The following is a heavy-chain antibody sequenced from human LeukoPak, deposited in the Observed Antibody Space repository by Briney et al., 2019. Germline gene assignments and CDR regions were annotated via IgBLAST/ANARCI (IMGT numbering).Heavy chain of an antibody. CDR1: GFTFSNDE. J-gene: IGHJ4*02. Sequence: GGSLRLSCAASGFTFSNDEMNWVRQAPGKGLEWVSYISSSGSTIYYADSVKGRFTISRDNAKNSLYLQMNSLRNEDTAVYYCASSSYYDYFSGYCYTSFFYYWGQGNLVTVSS. CDR3: ASSSYYDYFSGYCYTSFFYY. CDR2: ISSSGSTI. D-gene: IGHD3-3*01. V-gene: IGHV3-48*03.